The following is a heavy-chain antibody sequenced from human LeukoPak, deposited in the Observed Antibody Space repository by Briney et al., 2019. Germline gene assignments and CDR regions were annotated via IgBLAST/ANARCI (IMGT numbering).Heavy chain of an antibody. D-gene: IGHD3-10*01. CDR1: GGSISGYF. Sequence: SETLSLTCTVSGGSISGYFWSWIRQSPGKGLEWIGHIYSSGNNNYNPSLQSRVIMSVDTSKNQFSLNLTSVTAADTAVYYCARDSRVSGTYSWFDPWGQGSLVTVSS. J-gene: IGHJ5*02. CDR2: IYSSGNN. V-gene: IGHV4-59*01. CDR3: ARDSRVSGTYSWFDP.